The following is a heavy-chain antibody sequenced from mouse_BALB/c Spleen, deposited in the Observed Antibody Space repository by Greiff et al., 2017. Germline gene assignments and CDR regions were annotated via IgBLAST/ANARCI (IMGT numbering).Heavy chain of an antibody. CDR3: TRSKITGAMDY. J-gene: IGHJ4*01. D-gene: IGHD2-4*01. V-gene: IGHV1S22*01. CDR2: IYPGSGST. CDR1: GYTFTSYW. Sequence: LQQPGSELVRPGASVKLSCKASGYTFTSYWMHWVKQRHGQGLEWIGNIYPGSGSTNYDEKFKSKGTLTVDTSSSTAYMHLSSLTSEDSAVYYCTRSKITGAMDYWGQGTSVTVSS.